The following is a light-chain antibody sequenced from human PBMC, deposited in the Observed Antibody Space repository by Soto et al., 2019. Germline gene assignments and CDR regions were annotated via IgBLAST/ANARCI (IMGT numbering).Light chain of an antibody. CDR2: GAS. J-gene: IGKJ5*01. CDR3: QQYGTSPIT. CDR1: DIVSSSY. V-gene: IGKV3-20*01. Sequence: EIVLTQSPCTLSFAPGEGSTLSFLASDIVSSSYLAWYQQKPGQAPRLLIYGASSRATDIPDRFSGSGSGTDFTLTITRLEPEDFAVYFCQQYGTSPITFGQGTRLEIK.